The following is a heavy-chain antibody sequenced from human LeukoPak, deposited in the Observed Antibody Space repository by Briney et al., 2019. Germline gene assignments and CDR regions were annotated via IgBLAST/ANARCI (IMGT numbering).Heavy chain of an antibody. V-gene: IGHV1-18*04. CDR2: ISAYNGNT. CDR1: GYTFTGYY. J-gene: IGHJ5*02. D-gene: IGHD2-21*02. CDR3: AGVVKGDLPATWFDP. Sequence: ASVKVSCKASGYTFTGYYMHWVRQAPGQGLGWMGWISAYNGNTNYAQKLQGRVTMTTDTSTSTAYMELRSLRSDDTAVYYCAGVVKGDLPATWFDPWGQGTLVTVSS.